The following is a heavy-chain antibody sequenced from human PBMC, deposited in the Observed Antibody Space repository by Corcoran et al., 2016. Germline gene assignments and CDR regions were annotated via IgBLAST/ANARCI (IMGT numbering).Heavy chain of an antibody. CDR2: INPYSGGT. CDR3: ASPGLVVVVTHAALDV. V-gene: IGHV1-2*02. D-gene: IGHD3-22*01. Sequence: QVQLVQSGAEVKKPGASVKVSCKASGYTFTSYYINWVRQAPGQGLEWMGWINPYSGGTNYAQKFQGRVTMTRDTSTSTAYMELRRLRSDDTAVYYCASPGLVVVVTHAALDVWGQGTMVTVSS. J-gene: IGHJ3*01. CDR1: GYTFTSYY.